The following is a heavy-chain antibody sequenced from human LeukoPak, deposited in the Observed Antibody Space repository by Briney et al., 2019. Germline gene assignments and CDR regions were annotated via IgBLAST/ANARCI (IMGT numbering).Heavy chain of an antibody. D-gene: IGHD3-22*01. J-gene: IGHJ3*02. CDR3: ARRVYYYDSSGYHDAFDI. CDR1: GGSISSYY. V-gene: IGHV4-59*08. Sequence: KASETLSLTCTVSGGSISSYYWSWIRQPPGKGLEWIGYIYYSGSTNYNPSLKSRVTISVDTSKNQFSLKLSSVTAADTAVYYCARRVYYYDSSGYHDAFDIWGQGTMVTVSS. CDR2: IYYSGST.